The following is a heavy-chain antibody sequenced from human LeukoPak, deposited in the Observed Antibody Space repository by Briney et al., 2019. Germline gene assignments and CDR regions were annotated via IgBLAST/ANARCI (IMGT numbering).Heavy chain of an antibody. Sequence: KSGGSLRLSCAASGFTFSDYYMSWIRQAPGKGLEWVSYISSSGSTIYYADSVKGRFTISRDNAKNSLYLQMNSLRAEDTAVYYCARLLYSSSWPYFQHWGQGTLVTVSS. CDR2: ISSSGSTI. J-gene: IGHJ1*01. CDR1: GFTFSDYY. CDR3: ARLLYSSSWPYFQH. D-gene: IGHD6-13*01. V-gene: IGHV3-11*01.